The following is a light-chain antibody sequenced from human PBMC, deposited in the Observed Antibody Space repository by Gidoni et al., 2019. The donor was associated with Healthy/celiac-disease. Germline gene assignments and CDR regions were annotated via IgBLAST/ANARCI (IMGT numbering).Light chain of an antibody. Sequence: EIVLTQSPGTLSLSPGERATLSCRASQSVSSSYLAWYQQKPGQAPRLLIYGASSRATGIPDRFSGSGSGTDFTLTISRLEPEDFAVYYCQHQGTFGQXTKVEIK. V-gene: IGKV3-20*01. J-gene: IGKJ1*01. CDR3: QHQGT. CDR2: GAS. CDR1: QSVSSSY.